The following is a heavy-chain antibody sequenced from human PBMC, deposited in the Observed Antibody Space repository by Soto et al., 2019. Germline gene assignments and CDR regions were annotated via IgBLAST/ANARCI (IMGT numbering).Heavy chain of an antibody. Sequence: EVQLVESGGGLVQPGGSLRLSCAASGFTFSDYYMDWVRQVPGKGLEWLGRTRNKANSYNTEYVASVKGRFIISRDGSKDSMSLQMNSLKTEDTAVYYCARDTGGSYDYWGQGVLVTVSS. D-gene: IGHD1-26*01. V-gene: IGHV3-72*01. J-gene: IGHJ4*02. CDR3: ARDTGGSYDY. CDR2: TRNKANSYNT. CDR1: GFTFSDYY.